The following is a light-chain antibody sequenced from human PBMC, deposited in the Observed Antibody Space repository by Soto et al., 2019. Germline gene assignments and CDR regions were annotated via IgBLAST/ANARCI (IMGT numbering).Light chain of an antibody. V-gene: IGKV1-39*01. CDR1: QTISNF. CDR3: QQSFSTPRT. CDR2: AAS. J-gene: IGKJ1*01. Sequence: DIQMTQSPSSLSASVGDKVTIICRASQTISNFLNWYQQKPGKAPKLLIYAASGLQSGVPSRFSASGSGTDFSLTITSLQPEDFATYFCQQSFSTPRTLGQGTKVDIK.